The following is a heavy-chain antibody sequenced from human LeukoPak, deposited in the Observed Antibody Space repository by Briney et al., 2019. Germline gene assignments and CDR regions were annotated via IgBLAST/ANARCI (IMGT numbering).Heavy chain of an antibody. J-gene: IGHJ4*02. D-gene: IGHD3-22*01. Sequence: ASVKVSCKASGGTFSSYAISWVRQAPGQGLEWMGGIIPIFGTANYAQKFQGRVTITADESTSTAYMELSSLRSEDIAVYYCARGQDWSRGYYDSSGYYWGQGTLVTVSS. CDR3: ARGQDWSRGYYDSSGYY. CDR2: IIPIFGTA. CDR1: GGTFSSYA. V-gene: IGHV1-69*13.